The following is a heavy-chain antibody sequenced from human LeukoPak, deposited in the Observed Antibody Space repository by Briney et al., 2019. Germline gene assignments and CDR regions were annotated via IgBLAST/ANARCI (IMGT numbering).Heavy chain of an antibody. CDR2: IYYSGST. V-gene: IGHV4-59*01. CDR1: GGSISSYY. Sequence: SETLSLTCTVSGGSISSYYWSWIRQPPGKGLEWIGNIYYSGSTNYNPALKSRVTISVDTSKNQLSLKLSSVTAADPAVYYCTRGSIAYYYMDVWGKGTTVTVSS. D-gene: IGHD3-22*01. CDR3: TRGSIAYYYMDV. J-gene: IGHJ6*03.